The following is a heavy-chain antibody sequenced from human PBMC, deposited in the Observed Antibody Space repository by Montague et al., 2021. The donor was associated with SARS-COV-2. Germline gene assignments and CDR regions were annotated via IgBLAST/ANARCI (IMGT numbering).Heavy chain of an antibody. CDR2: FYYTGST. J-gene: IGHJ3*01. V-gene: IGHV4-39*01. D-gene: IGHD5-18*01. CDR1: GGSISNSVYY. Sequence: SETLSLTCTVSGGSISNSVYYWGWIRQLPGKGLEWLGCFYYTGSTYYNPSLKSRVSISMNMSNNQFFLKLTSVTAADTAVYYCARPVRGYSYCLDAFEVWGQGTMVTVSS. CDR3: ARPVRGYSYCLDAFEV.